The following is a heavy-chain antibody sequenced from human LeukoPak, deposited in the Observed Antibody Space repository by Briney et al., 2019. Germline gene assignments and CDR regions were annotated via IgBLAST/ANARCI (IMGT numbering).Heavy chain of an antibody. V-gene: IGHV4-4*07. Sequence: SETLSLTCTVSGGSISSYYWTWIRQPAGKGLEWIGRIYPSESTNYNPSLKSRVTISVDTSKNQFSLKLSSVTAADTAVYYCARGDRINNWFDPWGQGTLVTVSS. J-gene: IGHJ5*02. CDR2: IYPSEST. D-gene: IGHD2-15*01. CDR1: GGSISSYY. CDR3: ARGDRINNWFDP.